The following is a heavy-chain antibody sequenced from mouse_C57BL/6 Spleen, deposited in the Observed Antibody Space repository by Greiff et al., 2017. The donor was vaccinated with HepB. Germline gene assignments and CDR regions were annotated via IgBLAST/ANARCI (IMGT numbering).Heavy chain of an antibody. CDR1: GYTFTSYW. CDR2: IHPNSGST. CDR3: ARRGAYVGDAMDY. D-gene: IGHD6-5*01. V-gene: IGHV1-64*01. Sequence: QVQLQQPGAELVKPGASVKLSCKASGYTFTSYWMHWVKQRPGQGLEWIGMIHPNSGSTNYNEKFKSKATLTVDKSSSTAYMQLSSLTSEDSAVYYCARRGAYVGDAMDYWGQGTSVTVSS. J-gene: IGHJ4*01.